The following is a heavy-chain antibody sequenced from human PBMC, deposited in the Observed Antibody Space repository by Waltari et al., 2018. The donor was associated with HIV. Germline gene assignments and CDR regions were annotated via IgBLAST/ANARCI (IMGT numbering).Heavy chain of an antibody. J-gene: IGHJ2*01. CDR1: GFRFSWSW. Sequence: EVQLVESGGGLVQPGGSLRLSCAASGFRFSWSWISWIRQAPGKGLEWVADIKQDGSEKFYVDSVKGRFTISTDNAKRSLFLHMNSLRVDDTAVYFCARDQGVARTDNWYFDLWGRGTLVTVSS. CDR3: ARDQGVARTDNWYFDL. D-gene: IGHD3-3*01. V-gene: IGHV3-7*01. CDR2: IKQDGSEK.